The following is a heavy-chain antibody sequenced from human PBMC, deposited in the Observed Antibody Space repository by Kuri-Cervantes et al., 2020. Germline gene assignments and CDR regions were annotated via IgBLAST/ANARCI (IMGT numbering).Heavy chain of an antibody. CDR2: ISGSGGST. J-gene: IGHJ4*02. Sequence: ETLSLTCAASGFTFSSYAMSWVRQAPGKGLEWVSAISGSGGSTYYADSVKGRFTISRDNSKNTLYLQMNSLRAEDTAVYYCARGSGYRFVDYWGQGTLVTVSS. CDR3: ARGSGYRFVDY. CDR1: GFTFSSYA. D-gene: IGHD5-18*01. V-gene: IGHV3-23*01.